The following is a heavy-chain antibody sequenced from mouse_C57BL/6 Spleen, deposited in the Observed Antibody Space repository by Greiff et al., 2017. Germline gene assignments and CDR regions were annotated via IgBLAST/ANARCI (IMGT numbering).Heavy chain of an antibody. Sequence: VQLQESGPELVKPGASVKISCKASGYAFSSSWMNWVKQRPGKGLEWIGRIYPGDGDTNYNGKFKGKATLTADKSSSTAYMQLSSLTSEDSAVYFCARWDYYGSSPMDYWGQGTSVTVSS. CDR2: IYPGDGDT. D-gene: IGHD1-1*01. J-gene: IGHJ4*01. CDR3: ARWDYYGSSPMDY. CDR1: GYAFSSSW. V-gene: IGHV1-82*01.